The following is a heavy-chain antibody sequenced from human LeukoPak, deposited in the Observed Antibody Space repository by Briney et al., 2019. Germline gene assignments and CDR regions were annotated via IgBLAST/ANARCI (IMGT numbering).Heavy chain of an antibody. V-gene: IGHV5-51*01. D-gene: IGHD4-17*01. Sequence: GESLKISCKGSGYSFASYWIGWVRQMPGKGLEWMGVIYPGDFDTRYSPSFQGQVTISADKSISTAYLQWSSLKASDTAMYYCASMATVTTFSYFDCWGQGTLVTVSS. CDR2: IYPGDFDT. J-gene: IGHJ4*02. CDR1: GYSFASYW. CDR3: ASMATVTTFSYFDC.